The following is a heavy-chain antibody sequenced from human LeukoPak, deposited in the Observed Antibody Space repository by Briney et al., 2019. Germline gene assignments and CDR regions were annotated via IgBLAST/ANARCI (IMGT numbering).Heavy chain of an antibody. CDR2: IYYSGST. V-gene: IGHV4-39*07. Sequence: SETLSLTCTVSGGSISSSSYYWGWIRQPPGKGLEWIGSIYYSGSTYYNPSLKSRVTISVDTSKNQFSLKLSSVTAADTAVYYCARESVDTAMVNYFDYWGQGTLVTVSS. CDR3: ARESVDTAMVNYFDY. D-gene: IGHD5-18*01. CDR1: GGSISSSSYY. J-gene: IGHJ4*02.